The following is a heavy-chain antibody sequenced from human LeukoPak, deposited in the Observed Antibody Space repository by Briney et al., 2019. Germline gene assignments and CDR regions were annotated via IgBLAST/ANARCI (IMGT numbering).Heavy chain of an antibody. Sequence: GGSLRLSCAASGFTFSSYWMSWVRQAPGKGLEWVAVISYDGSNKYYADSVKGRFTISRDNSKNTLYLQMNSLRAEDTAVYYCARSYWELRDAFDIWGQGTMVTVSS. CDR1: GFTFSSYW. V-gene: IGHV3-30-3*01. CDR3: ARSYWELRDAFDI. D-gene: IGHD1-26*01. J-gene: IGHJ3*02. CDR2: ISYDGSNK.